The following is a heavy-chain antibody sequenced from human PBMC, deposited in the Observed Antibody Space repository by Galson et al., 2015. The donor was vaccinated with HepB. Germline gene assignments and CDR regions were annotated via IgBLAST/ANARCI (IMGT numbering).Heavy chain of an antibody. CDR1: GYTFTSYN. CDR2: MDPNTGKT. CDR3: ARGYPGDCSSATCPAPFDY. D-gene: IGHD2-2*01. Sequence: SVKVSCKASGYTFTSYNIKWVRQATGQGLEYMGWMDPNTGKTGYAQRFQGRVTMTRDTSKSTAYMGLSSLGSEDTAVYYCARGYPGDCSSATCPAPFDYWGQGTPVTVSS. V-gene: IGHV1-8*01. J-gene: IGHJ4*02.